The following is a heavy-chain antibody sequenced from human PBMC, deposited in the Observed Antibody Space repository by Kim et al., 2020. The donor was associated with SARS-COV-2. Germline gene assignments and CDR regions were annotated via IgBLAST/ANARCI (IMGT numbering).Heavy chain of an antibody. D-gene: IGHD2-2*01. J-gene: IGHJ5*02. CDR2: IYYSGST. CDR1: GGSISSYY. Sequence: SETLSLTCTVSGGSISSYYWSWIRQPPGKGLEWIGYIYYSGSTNYNPSLKSRVTISVDTSKNQFSLKLSSVTAADTAVYYCARDRSTSFNWFDPWGQGTLVTVSS. V-gene: IGHV4-59*01. CDR3: ARDRSTSFNWFDP.